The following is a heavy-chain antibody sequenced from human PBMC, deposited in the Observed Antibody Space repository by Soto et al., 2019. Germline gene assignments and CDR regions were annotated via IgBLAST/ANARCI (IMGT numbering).Heavy chain of an antibody. CDR2: INHSGST. V-gene: IGHV4-34*01. Sequence: SETLSLTCAVYGGSFSGYYWSWIRQPPGKGLEWIGEINHSGSTNYNPSLKSRVTISVDTSKNQFSLKLSSVTAADTAVYYCARGRVVPAASPFDYWGQGTLVTVSS. CDR1: GGSFSGYY. D-gene: IGHD2-2*01. CDR3: ARGRVVPAASPFDY. J-gene: IGHJ4*02.